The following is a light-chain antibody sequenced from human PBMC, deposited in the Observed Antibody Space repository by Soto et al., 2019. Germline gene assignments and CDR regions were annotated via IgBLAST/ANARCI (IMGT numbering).Light chain of an antibody. CDR2: EVS. CDR1: SSDIGAYNS. V-gene: IGLV2-14*01. Sequence: QSALTQPASVSGSPGQSITISCTGTSSDIGAYNSVSWYQQHPGKAPKLMIYEVSNRPSGVSNRFSASKSGNTASLTISGLQAVYEAGYYCSSRPTSNPYVFGTGTKLTVL. J-gene: IGLJ1*01. CDR3: SSRPTSNPYV.